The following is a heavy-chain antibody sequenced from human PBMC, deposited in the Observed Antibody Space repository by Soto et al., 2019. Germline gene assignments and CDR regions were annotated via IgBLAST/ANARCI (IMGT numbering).Heavy chain of an antibody. CDR3: AKGGGIEGTIFGTPYYYYMDV. D-gene: IGHD3-3*01. CDR1: GFTFSSYA. J-gene: IGHJ6*03. V-gene: IGHV3-23*01. CDR2: ISGSGGST. Sequence: GGSLRLSCAASGFTFSSYAMSWVRQAPGKGLEWVSAISGSGGSTYYADSVKGRFTISRDNSKNTLYLQMNSLRAEDTAVYYCAKGGGIEGTIFGTPYYYYMDVWGKGTTVTVSS.